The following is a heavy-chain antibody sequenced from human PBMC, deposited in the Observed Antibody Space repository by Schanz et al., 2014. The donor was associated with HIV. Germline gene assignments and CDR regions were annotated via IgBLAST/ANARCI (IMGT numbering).Heavy chain of an antibody. CDR3: ASGRRSGIGWRMDV. J-gene: IGHJ6*02. V-gene: IGHV1-69*01. D-gene: IGHD6-19*01. CDR1: GGTFRSNA. CDR2: FSVMLSKI. Sequence: QVQLVQSGAEVKKTGSSVKVSCKASGGTFRSNAITWVRQAPGQGLEWIGHFSVMLSKINSAQKFQGRVSMTADPSTNTAYMEMRGLRFEDTAVYYCASGRRSGIGWRMDVWGQGTTVSVSS.